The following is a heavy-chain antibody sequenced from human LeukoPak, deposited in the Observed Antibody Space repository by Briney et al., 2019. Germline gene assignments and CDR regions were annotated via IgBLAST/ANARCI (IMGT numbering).Heavy chain of an antibody. CDR1: GFTFSSYG. CDR3: AKAKDGGSLNF. D-gene: IGHD4-23*01. V-gene: IGHV3-30*18. J-gene: IGHJ4*02. CDR2: ISYDGSNK. Sequence: GGSLRLSCAASGFTFSSYGMHWVRQAPAKGLEWVAVISYDGSNKYYADSVKGRFTISRDNSKNTLYLQMNSLRAEDTAVYYCAKAKDGGSLNFWGQGTLVTVSS.